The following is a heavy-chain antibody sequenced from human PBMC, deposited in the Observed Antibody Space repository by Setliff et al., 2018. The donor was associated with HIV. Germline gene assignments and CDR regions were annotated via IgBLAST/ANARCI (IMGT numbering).Heavy chain of an antibody. CDR2: ISGNNANT. CDR3: ARGLGSTRFDP. V-gene: IGHV1-18*01. D-gene: IGHD2-2*01. J-gene: IGHJ5*02. CDR1: GYVFTDCD. Sequence: ASVKVSCKASGYVFTDCDIFWVRQAPGRGLEWIGWISGNNANTNYAQKLQGRVTMTTDTSTSTAYMELRSLRSDDTAVYYCARGLGSTRFDPWGQGTLVTVSS.